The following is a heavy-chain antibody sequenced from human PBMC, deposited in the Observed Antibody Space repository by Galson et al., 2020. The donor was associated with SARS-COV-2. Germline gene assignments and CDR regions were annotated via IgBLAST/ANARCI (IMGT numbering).Heavy chain of an antibody. D-gene: IGHD3-22*01. J-gene: IGHJ3*02. Sequence: GESLKISCKGSGYSFTSYWISWVRQMPGKGLEWMGRIDPSDSYTNYSPSFQGHVTISADKSISTAYLQWSSLKASDTAMYYCARPYYDSSGYPDAFDIWGQGTMVTVSS. CDR1: GYSFTSYW. V-gene: IGHV5-10-1*01. CDR3: ARPYYDSSGYPDAFDI. CDR2: IDPSDSYT.